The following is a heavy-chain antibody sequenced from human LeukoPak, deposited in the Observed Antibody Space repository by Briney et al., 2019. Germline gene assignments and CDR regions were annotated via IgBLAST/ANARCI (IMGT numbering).Heavy chain of an antibody. CDR3: AKSGRSSGWSDY. D-gene: IGHD6-19*01. J-gene: IGHJ4*02. CDR1: GFTFSSYA. Sequence: GGSLRLSCAASGFTFSSYAMSWVRQAPGKGLEWVSLSSSGGSTYYADSVKGRFTISRDNSKNTLYLQMNSLRAEDTAVYYCAKSGRSSGWSDYWGQGTLVTVSS. V-gene: IGHV3-23*01. CDR2: SSSGGST.